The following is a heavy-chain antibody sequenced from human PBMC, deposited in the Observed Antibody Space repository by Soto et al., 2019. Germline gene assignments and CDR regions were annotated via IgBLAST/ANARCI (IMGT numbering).Heavy chain of an antibody. D-gene: IGHD3-10*01. V-gene: IGHV4-30-2*01. CDR1: GASITYGAYS. CDR2: INHLETT. J-gene: IGHJ4*02. CDR3: ARGGGFDSFDY. Sequence: QLQLHMSGSGLVKPSQTLSLTCTVSGASITYGAYSWSWIRQTPGTVLEWIGYINHLETTFYNPSFESRLTLSIDMTKNQFSLNLKSMSAADRAVYFCARGGGFDSFDYWGQGILVTVSS.